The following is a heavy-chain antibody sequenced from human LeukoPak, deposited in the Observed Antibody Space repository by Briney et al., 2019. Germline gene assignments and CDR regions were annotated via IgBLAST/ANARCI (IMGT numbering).Heavy chain of an antibody. CDR1: GGSISSSSYY. CDR2: IYYSGST. CDR3: ARDLTFVSRTFDY. J-gene: IGHJ4*02. D-gene: IGHD3/OR15-3a*01. V-gene: IGHV4-39*02. Sequence: PSETLSLTCTVCGGSISSSSYYWGWIRQPPGKGLEWIGSIYYSGSTYYNPSLKRRVTISVDTSKNQFSLKLSSVTAADTAVYYCARDLTFVSRTFDYWGQGTLVTVSS.